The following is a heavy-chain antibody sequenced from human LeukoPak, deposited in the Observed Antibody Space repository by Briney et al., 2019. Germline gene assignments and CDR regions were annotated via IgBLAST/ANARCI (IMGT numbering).Heavy chain of an antibody. V-gene: IGHV4-39*01. CDR3: ARRAVAGTLSWFDP. CDR2: IYHSGST. Sequence: SETLSLTCTVSGGSISSSSYYWGWIRQPPGKGLEWIGSIYHSGSTYYSPSLKSRVTISVDTSKNQFSLKLSSVTAADTAVYYCARRAVAGTLSWFDPWGQGTLVTVSS. CDR1: GGSISSSSYY. J-gene: IGHJ5*02. D-gene: IGHD6-19*01.